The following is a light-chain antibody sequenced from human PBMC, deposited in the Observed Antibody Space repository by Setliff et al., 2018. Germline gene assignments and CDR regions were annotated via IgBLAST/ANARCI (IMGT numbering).Light chain of an antibody. CDR1: SSDIGAYDY. J-gene: IGLJ3*02. CDR3: TSFTATSTPVV. V-gene: IGLV2-14*03. CDR2: DVS. Sequence: ALTQPASASGSPGQSITISCTGTSSDIGAYDYVSWYQYHPGKAPKFIIYDVSQRPSGVSNRFSGSKSGNTASLTISGLQAEDEADYYCTSFTATSTPVVFGGGTKVTVL.